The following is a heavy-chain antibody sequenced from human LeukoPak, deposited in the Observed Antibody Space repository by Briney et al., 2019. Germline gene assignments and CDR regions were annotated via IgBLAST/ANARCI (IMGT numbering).Heavy chain of an antibody. D-gene: IGHD3-10*01. Sequence: ASVKVSCKASGYSLADYYMHWVRQAPGQGLEWMGWIKPNSGDTRSAQKFQGRVIMTRDTSTGTAYMELSSLRYDDTAVYYCATNILVRDIINWFDPWGQGTLVTVSS. CDR2: IKPNSGDT. CDR1: GYSLADYY. J-gene: IGHJ5*02. CDR3: ATNILVRDIINWFDP. V-gene: IGHV1-2*02.